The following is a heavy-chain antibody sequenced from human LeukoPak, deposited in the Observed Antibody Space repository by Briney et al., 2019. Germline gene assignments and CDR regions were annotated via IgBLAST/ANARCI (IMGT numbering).Heavy chain of an antibody. CDR1: GFTFSNAW. V-gene: IGHV3-15*01. CDR3: TTRIVVVPAAMSDYYYYGMDV. D-gene: IGHD2-2*01. J-gene: IGHJ6*02. CDR2: IKSKTDGETT. Sequence: PGGSLRLSCAASGFTFSNAWMSWVRQAPGKGLEWVGRIKSKTDGETTDYAAPVKGRFTISRDDSKNTLYLQMNSLKTEDTAVYYCTTRIVVVPAAMSDYYYYGMDVWGQGTTVTVSS.